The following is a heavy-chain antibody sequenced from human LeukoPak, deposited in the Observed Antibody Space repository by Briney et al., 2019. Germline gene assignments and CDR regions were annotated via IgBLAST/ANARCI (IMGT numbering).Heavy chain of an antibody. Sequence: GGSLRLSCAASGFTVSSNYMSWVRQAPGKGLEWISAIYIDGSTYYSDSVKGRFTISRDTSKDTVYLQMDSLRAEDTAIYYCAKIHQNRVVVGAKGAFDIWGQGTVVTVSS. D-gene: IGHD2-15*01. CDR2: IYIDGST. CDR1: GFTVSSNY. J-gene: IGHJ3*02. V-gene: IGHV3-53*01. CDR3: AKIHQNRVVVGAKGAFDI.